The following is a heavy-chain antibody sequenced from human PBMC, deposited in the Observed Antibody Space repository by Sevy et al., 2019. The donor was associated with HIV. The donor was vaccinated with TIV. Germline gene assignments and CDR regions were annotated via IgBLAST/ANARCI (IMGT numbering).Heavy chain of an antibody. Sequence: SETLSLTCAVSNYSISSGYYWGWIRQPRGKGLEWIGNGYHGGSTYYNPSLQSRVTISLDTSKNHFSLRLISVTAADTAVYYCARASGGDRLDYYGMDVWGQGTTVTVSS. CDR1: NYSISSGYY. CDR3: ARASGGDRLDYYGMDV. J-gene: IGHJ6*02. CDR2: GYHGGST. V-gene: IGHV4-38-2*01. D-gene: IGHD2-21*02.